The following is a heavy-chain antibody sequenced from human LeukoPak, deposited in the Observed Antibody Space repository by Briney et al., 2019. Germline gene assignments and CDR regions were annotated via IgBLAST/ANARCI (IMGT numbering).Heavy chain of an antibody. Sequence: LGESLKISCKGSGYRFTNYWIGWVRQMPGKGLEWMGIIYPADSDIRYNPSFEGQVTISVDKSITTAYLQWSSLKASDTGMYYCARHGSAASQGSLYIHFYYLDVWGKGTTVTVSS. CDR3: ARHGSAASQGSLYIHFYYLDV. CDR2: IYPADSDI. D-gene: IGHD6-25*01. CDR1: GYRFTNYW. V-gene: IGHV5-51*01. J-gene: IGHJ6*03.